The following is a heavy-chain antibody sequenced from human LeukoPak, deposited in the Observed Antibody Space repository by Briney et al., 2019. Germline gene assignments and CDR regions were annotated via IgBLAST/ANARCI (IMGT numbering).Heavy chain of an antibody. Sequence: PSETLSLTCTVSGGSIAGFYWSWFRQSPGKGLEWIGYMYYSGSTYYNPSLKSRVSLSVDTSKNQFSLKLSSVTAADTAVYYCASHSYGSDAFDIWGQGTMVTVSS. CDR1: GGSIAGFY. CDR3: ASHSYGSDAFDI. J-gene: IGHJ3*02. D-gene: IGHD3-10*01. V-gene: IGHV4-59*08. CDR2: MYYSGST.